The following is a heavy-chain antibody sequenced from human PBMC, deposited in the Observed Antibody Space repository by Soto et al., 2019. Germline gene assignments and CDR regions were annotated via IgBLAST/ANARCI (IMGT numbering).Heavy chain of an antibody. J-gene: IGHJ6*02. CDR2: ISGSGGST. CDR3: ANRAYSSSPGYYYYGMDV. CDR1: GFTFSSYA. V-gene: IGHV3-23*01. D-gene: IGHD6-6*01. Sequence: GGSLRLSCAASGFTFSSYAMSWVRQAPGKGLEWVSAISGSGGSTYYADSVKGRFTISRDNSKNTLYLQMNSLRAEDTAVYYCANRAYSSSPGYYYYGMDVWGQGTTVTVSS.